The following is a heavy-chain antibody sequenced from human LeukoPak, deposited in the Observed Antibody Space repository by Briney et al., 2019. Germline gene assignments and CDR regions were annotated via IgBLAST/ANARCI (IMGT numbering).Heavy chain of an antibody. J-gene: IGHJ4*02. CDR1: GFTFSSYA. V-gene: IGHV3-23*01. Sequence: GGSLRLSCAASGFTFSSYAMSWVRQAPGKGLEWVSAISGSGGSTYYADSVKGRFTISRDNSKNTLYLQMNSLKTDDTAVYYCVKGAYGSGTYSFDYWGQGTLVTVSS. CDR3: VKGAYGSGTYSFDY. CDR2: ISGSGGST. D-gene: IGHD3-10*01.